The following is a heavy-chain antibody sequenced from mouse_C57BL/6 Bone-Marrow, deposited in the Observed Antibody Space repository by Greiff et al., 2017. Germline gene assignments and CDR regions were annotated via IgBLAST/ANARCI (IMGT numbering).Heavy chain of an antibody. CDR1: GYTFTSYW. J-gene: IGHJ2*01. V-gene: IGHV1-50*01. Sequence: QVQLQQPGAELLKPGASVKLSCKASGYTFTSYWMQWVKQRPGQGLEWIGEIDPSDSYTNYNQKFKGKATLTVDTSSSTAYMQLSSLTSEDSAVYYCARSYYYGSSYPYYFDDWGQGTTLTVSS. D-gene: IGHD1-1*01. CDR3: ARSYYYGSSYPYYFDD. CDR2: IDPSDSYT.